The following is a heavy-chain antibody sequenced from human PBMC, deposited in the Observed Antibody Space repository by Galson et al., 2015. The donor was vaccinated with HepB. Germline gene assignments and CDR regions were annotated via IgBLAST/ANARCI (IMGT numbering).Heavy chain of an antibody. CDR2: IIHSGST. Sequence: SETLSLTCAVYGGSFSDYHWTWIRQPPGKGLEWIGEIIHSGSTSSNPSLKSRVTISVDTSKNQFPLKVSSVTAADTAVYYCAWGTGRQFLLVYHCYGMDVWGQGTTVTVSS. CDR1: GGSFSDYH. D-gene: IGHD3-16*01. J-gene: IGHJ6*01. V-gene: IGHV4-34*12. CDR3: AWGTGRQFLLVYHCYGMDV.